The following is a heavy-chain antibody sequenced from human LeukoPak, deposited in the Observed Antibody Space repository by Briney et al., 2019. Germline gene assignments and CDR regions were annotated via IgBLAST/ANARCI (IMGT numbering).Heavy chain of an antibody. Sequence: GGSLTLSCGTSVLGFGIYWMTWVRQAPGKGLEWVANINRDGSQKHYVDSVKGGFTISRDNAGKSLYLDMDSLRAEDTAVYYCARDDTHSDSRSYYDAFDIWGQAQCAPSPQ. D-gene: IGHD3-10*01. V-gene: IGHV3-7*04. J-gene: IGHJ3*02. CDR1: VLGFGIYW. CDR3: ARDDTHSDSRSYYDAFDI. CDR2: INRDGSQK.